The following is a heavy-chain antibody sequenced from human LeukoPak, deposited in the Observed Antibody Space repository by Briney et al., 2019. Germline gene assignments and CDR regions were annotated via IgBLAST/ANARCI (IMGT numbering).Heavy chain of an antibody. CDR1: GGSISNYY. V-gene: IGHV4-59*01. CDR2: VHSSGIN. D-gene: IGHD2-15*01. Sequence: PSETLSLTCTVSGGSISNYYWTWIRQPPGKGLEWIGYVHSSGINHYSPAVRSRVTMSLDTSKNQFSLNLSSVTAADTAFYYCVRREGYSSSPLGSWGPGTLVTVSS. CDR3: VRREGYSSSPLGS. J-gene: IGHJ5*02.